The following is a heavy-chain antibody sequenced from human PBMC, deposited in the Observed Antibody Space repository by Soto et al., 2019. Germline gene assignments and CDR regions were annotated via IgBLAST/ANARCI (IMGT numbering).Heavy chain of an antibody. CDR1: GGSFSGYY. J-gene: IGHJ6*03. D-gene: IGHD2-15*01. V-gene: IGHV4-34*01. CDR3: ARTVLSDIWPGPPPVPSYSSYMDV. Sequence: SETLSLTCAVYGGSFSGYYWSWIRQPPGKGLEWIGEINHSGSTNYNPSLKSRVTISVDTSKNQFSLKLSSVTAADTAVYYCARTVLSDIWPGPPPVPSYSSYMDVWGKGTRVPAS. CDR2: INHSGST.